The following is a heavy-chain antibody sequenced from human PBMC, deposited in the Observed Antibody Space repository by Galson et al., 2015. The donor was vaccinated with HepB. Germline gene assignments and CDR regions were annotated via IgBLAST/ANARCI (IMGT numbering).Heavy chain of an antibody. Sequence: SCKASGGTFSNYAITWVRQAPGQGLEWMGGLIPIFGTPNYAQKFQGRVTITADKSTTTAYMELSSLSSEDTAVYYCAKPISGGYYYFGMDVWGQGTTVTVSS. D-gene: IGHD1-20*01. V-gene: IGHV1-69*06. CDR3: AKPISGGYYYFGMDV. J-gene: IGHJ6*02. CDR1: GGTFSNYA. CDR2: LIPIFGTP.